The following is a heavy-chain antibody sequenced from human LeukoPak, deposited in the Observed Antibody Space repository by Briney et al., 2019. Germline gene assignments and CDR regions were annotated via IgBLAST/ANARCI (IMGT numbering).Heavy chain of an antibody. CDR1: GFSVTTYW. D-gene: IGHD3-22*01. J-gene: IGHJ4*02. CDR2: INVEGNYI. Sequence: GGSLRLSCAASGFSVTTYWMHWVRQTLGKGLWWVARINVEGNYIDYAESVKGRFTISRDSAKNTLFLQMNSLRVEDTAVYSCARDLTGPYDHWGQGTLVTVSS. V-gene: IGHV3-74*01. CDR3: ARDLTGPYDH.